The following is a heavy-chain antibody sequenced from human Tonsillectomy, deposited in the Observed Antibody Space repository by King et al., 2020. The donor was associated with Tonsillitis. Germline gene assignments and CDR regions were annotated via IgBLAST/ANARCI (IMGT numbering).Heavy chain of an antibody. CDR3: ARDSSAYYDFWSGYHYYYTMDV. CDR1: GFTFSDYA. D-gene: IGHD3-3*01. V-gene: IGHV3-30-3*01. J-gene: IGHJ6*02. CDR2: ISYDGSNK. Sequence: QLVQSGGGVVQPGRSLRLSCAASGFTFSDYAMLWVRQAPGEGLEGVAVISYDGSNKYYADSVKGRFTISRDNSKNTLYLQMNSLRAEDTAVYYCARDSSAYYDFWSGYHYYYTMDVWGQGTTVTVSS.